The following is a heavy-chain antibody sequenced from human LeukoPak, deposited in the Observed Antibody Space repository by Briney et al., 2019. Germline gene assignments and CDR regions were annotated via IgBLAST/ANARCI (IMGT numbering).Heavy chain of an antibody. CDR3: TTDAATVDY. CDR1: GFTFSNAW. Sequence: GGSLRLSCAASGFTFSNAWMSWVGQAPGKGVEGVGRIKSKTDGGTTDYAAPGKGRFTISRHDSKTTLYLQINSLKPEDTAVYYCTTDAATVDYWGQGTLVTVSS. V-gene: IGHV3-15*01. J-gene: IGHJ4*02. CDR2: IKSKTDGGTT.